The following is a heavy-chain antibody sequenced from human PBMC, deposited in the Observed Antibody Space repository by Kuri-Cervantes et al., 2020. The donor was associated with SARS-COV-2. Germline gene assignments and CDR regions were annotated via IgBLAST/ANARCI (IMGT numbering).Heavy chain of an antibody. CDR3: AKDRVGVQDF. D-gene: IGHD2-21*01. J-gene: IGHJ4*02. V-gene: IGHV3-30*18. CDR1: GFTFSSYW. CDR2: ISHDGKNK. Sequence: GGSLRLSCAASGFTFSSYWMSWVRQAPGKGLEWVAVISHDGKNKKCIASVKGRFTISRDNSQNTLYLHMKSLRSEDTAMYYCAKDRVGVQDFWGQGTLVTVSS.